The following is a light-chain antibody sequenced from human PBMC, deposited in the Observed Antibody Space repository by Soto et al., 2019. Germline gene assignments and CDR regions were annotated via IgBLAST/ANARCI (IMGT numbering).Light chain of an antibody. CDR3: NSYAHRSNRA. V-gene: IGLV2-14*01. CDR2: EVT. Sequence: QSALTQPASVSGSPGQSITISCTGTSSDIGAYNYVSWYQQHPGKAPKLLIYEVTNRPSGVSDRFSGSKSGNTASLTISGLQAEDEANYYCNSYAHRSNRAFGTGTKVTVL. J-gene: IGLJ1*01. CDR1: SSDIGAYNY.